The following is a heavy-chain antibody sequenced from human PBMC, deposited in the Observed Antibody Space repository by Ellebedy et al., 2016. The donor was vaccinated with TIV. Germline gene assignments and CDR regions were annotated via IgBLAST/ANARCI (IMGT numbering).Heavy chain of an antibody. Sequence: PGGSLRLSCAASGFAFSDYNMNWVRQAPGKGLEWVSSISTTAGYIYYADSAKGRFTISRDNSKNTLYLQMNSLRADDTAIYYCAKLSGVLSWYADYWGLGTLVTVSS. CDR2: ISTTAGYI. CDR3: AKLSGVLSWYADY. J-gene: IGHJ4*02. D-gene: IGHD6-13*01. CDR1: GFAFSDYN. V-gene: IGHV3-21*04.